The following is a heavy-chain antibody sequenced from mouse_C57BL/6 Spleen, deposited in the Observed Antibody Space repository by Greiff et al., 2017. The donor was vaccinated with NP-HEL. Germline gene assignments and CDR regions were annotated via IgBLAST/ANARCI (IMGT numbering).Heavy chain of an antibody. Sequence: EVKLMESGGGLVQPKGSLKLSCAASGFSFNTYAMNWVRQAPGKGLEWVARIRSKSNNYATYYADSVKDRFTISRDDSESMLYLQMNNLKTEDTAMYYCVRHSLSYGAMDYWGQGTSVTVSS. V-gene: IGHV10-1*01. CDR1: GFSFNTYA. CDR2: IRSKSNNYAT. D-gene: IGHD1-1*01. CDR3: VRHSLSYGAMDY. J-gene: IGHJ4*01.